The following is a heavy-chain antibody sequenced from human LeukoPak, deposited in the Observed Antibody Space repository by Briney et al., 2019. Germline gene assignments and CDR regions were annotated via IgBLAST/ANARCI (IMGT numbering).Heavy chain of an antibody. J-gene: IGHJ4*02. CDR2: IYWNDDK. V-gene: IGHV2-5*01. CDR1: GFSLTTSGVG. D-gene: IGHD3-10*01. CDR3: AHSGFGGRFGELFSRYRVLRS. Sequence: SGPTLVKPTQTLTLTCTFSGFSLTTSGVGVVWIRQPPGKALEWLALIYWNDDKHYSPSLKSRLTITKDTSKNQVVPTMTNMDPVDTATYYCAHSGFGGRFGELFSRYRVLRSWGQGTLVTVSS.